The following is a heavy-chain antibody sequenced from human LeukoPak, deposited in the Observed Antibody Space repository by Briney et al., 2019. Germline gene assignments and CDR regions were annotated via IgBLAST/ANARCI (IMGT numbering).Heavy chain of an antibody. V-gene: IGHV3-49*03. CDR3: TRPDYYDSSGYLYYFDY. J-gene: IGHJ4*02. Sequence: GGSLRLSCAASGFTFSDYYMSWIRQAPGKGLEWVGFIRSKAYGGTTEYAASVKGRFTISRDDSKSIAYLQMNSLKTEDTAVYYCTRPDYYDSSGYLYYFDYWGQGTLVTVSS. CDR1: GFTFSDYY. CDR2: IRSKAYGGTT. D-gene: IGHD3-22*01.